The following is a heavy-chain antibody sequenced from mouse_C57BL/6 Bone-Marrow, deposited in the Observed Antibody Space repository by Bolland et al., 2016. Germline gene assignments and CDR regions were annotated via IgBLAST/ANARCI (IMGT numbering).Heavy chain of an antibody. D-gene: IGHD2-1*01. CDR3: AYYGNYFSWFAY. Sequence: NPGSGGTNYNEKFKGKATLTADKSSSTAYMQLSSLTSEDSAVYFCAYYGNYFSWFAYWSQGTLV. CDR2: NPGSGGT. V-gene: IGHV1-54*01. J-gene: IGHJ3*01.